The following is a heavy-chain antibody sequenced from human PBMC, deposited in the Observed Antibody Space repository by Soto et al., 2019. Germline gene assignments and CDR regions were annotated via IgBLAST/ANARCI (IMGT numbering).Heavy chain of an antibody. Sequence: QVQLVESGGGVVQPGRSLRLSCAASGFTFSTYGMHWVRQAPGKGLEWVAGIWYDGSKKDYVDSVKGRFTVSRDNSKNTLYLQMKGLRAEDTAVYYCAREGSVVTPCFDFWGQGTLVTVSS. V-gene: IGHV3-33*01. CDR1: GFTFSTYG. D-gene: IGHD2-21*02. J-gene: IGHJ4*02. CDR2: IWYDGSKK. CDR3: AREGSVVTPCFDF.